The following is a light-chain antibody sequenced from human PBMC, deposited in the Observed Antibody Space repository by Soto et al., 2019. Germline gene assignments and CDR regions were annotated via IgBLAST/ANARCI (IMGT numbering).Light chain of an antibody. V-gene: IGLV3-1*01. CDR2: PDS. CDR1: KLGDKY. Sequence: SYELTQPPSVSVSPGQTASITCSGDKLGDKYARWYQQKPGQSPVLVIYPDSKRPSGIPERFSGSNSGNTATLTISGTQAMYEADYYCQAWDSSPDVVFGGGTQLTVL. J-gene: IGLJ2*01. CDR3: QAWDSSPDVV.